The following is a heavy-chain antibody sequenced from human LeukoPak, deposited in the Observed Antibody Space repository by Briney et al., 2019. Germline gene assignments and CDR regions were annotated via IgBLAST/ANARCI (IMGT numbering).Heavy chain of an antibody. CDR3: ATGYSSSSPYTFDY. CDR1: GYTFTSYG. V-gene: IGHV1-18*01. J-gene: IGHJ4*02. D-gene: IGHD6-6*01. CDR2: ISAYNGNT. Sequence: GASVTVSCKASGYTFTSYGISWVRQAPGQGLEWMGWISAYNGNTNYAQKLQGRVTMTEDTSTDTAYMELSSLRSEDTAVYYCATGYSSSSPYTFDYWGQGTLVTVSS.